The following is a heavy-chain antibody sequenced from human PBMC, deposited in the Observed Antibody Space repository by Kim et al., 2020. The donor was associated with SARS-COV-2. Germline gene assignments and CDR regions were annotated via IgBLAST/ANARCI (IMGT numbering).Heavy chain of an antibody. CDR2: ISAYNNNT. J-gene: IGHJ4*02. D-gene: IGHD6-6*01. CDR1: GYTFNTYG. V-gene: IGHV1-18*01. CDR3: ARDEKKTQSIGVRGMNF. Sequence: ASVKVSCKASGYTFNTYGISWVRQAPGQGLEWMGWISAYNNNTNYAQKFQGRVTMTTDISTSTGYMELRSLRSDDTAMYYCARDEKKTQSIGVRGMNFWGQGTLVTVSS.